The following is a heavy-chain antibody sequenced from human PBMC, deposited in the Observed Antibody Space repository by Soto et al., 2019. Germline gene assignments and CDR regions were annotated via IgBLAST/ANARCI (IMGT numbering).Heavy chain of an antibody. CDR2: ISGSASTI. Sequence: LSLSCAASGFTFRSYEMNGVRQAPVKGLEWVSYISGSASTIYYADSVKGRFTISRDNAKNSLYLQMNSLRAEDTAVYYCARDFGYYGMDVWCQGTTVTVSS. CDR1: GFTFRSYE. J-gene: IGHJ6*02. D-gene: IGHD3-10*01. CDR3: ARDFGYYGMDV. V-gene: IGHV3-48*03.